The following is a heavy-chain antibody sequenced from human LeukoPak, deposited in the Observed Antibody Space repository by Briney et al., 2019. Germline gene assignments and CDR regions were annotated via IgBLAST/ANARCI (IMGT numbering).Heavy chain of an antibody. Sequence: GGSLRLSCAASGFAFSSYEMNWVRQAPGKGLEWVSYISSSGSTIYYADSVKGRFTISKDNSKNTLYLQMNSLRAEDTAVYYCARAGERSGYYAFFDYWGQGTLVTVSS. V-gene: IGHV3-48*03. CDR2: ISSSGSTI. J-gene: IGHJ4*02. D-gene: IGHD3-3*01. CDR1: GFAFSSYE. CDR3: ARAGERSGYYAFFDY.